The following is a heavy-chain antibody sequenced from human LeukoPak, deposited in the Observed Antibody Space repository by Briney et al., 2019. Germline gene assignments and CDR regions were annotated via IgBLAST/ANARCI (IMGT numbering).Heavy chain of an antibody. V-gene: IGHV3-33*01. J-gene: IGHJ3*02. CDR1: GFTFSSYG. Sequence: PGRSLRLSCAASGFTFSSYGMHWVRQAPGKGLEWVAGIRYDGSSEYYADSVKGRFTISRDNSKNTLYLQMSSLRAEDTAVYYCARDNWDYGVHAFDIWGQGTMVTVPS. CDR2: IRYDGSSE. CDR3: ARDNWDYGVHAFDI. D-gene: IGHD1-7*01.